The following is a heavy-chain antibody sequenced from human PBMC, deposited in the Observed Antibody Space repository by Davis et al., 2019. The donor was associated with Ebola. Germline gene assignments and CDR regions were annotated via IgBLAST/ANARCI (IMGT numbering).Heavy chain of an antibody. D-gene: IGHD5-12*01. CDR1: GFTFSNYN. Sequence: GGSLRLSCAVSGFTFSNYNMNWVRQTPGKGLEWVGRIKSKTDGGTTDYAAPVKGRLTISRDDSKNTLYLQMNSLKTEDTAVYYCTTDGVATTYYYYYGMDVWGQGTTVTVSS. J-gene: IGHJ6*02. V-gene: IGHV3-15*07. CDR2: IKSKTDGGTT. CDR3: TTDGVATTYYYYYGMDV.